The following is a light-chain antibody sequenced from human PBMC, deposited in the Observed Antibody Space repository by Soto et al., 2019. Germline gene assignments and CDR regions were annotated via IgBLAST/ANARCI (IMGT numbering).Light chain of an antibody. CDR3: QQYNGNSWT. V-gene: IGKV1-5*01. CDR2: DGS. Sequence: DLQMTQFLSTLFASVGDRVTITCRASQSINWSLAWYQQKPGNAPKLLIYDGSSLEGGVPSRLSGSGSGTEFTLTISNLQPDDFASYYCQQYNGNSWTFGQGTKEDIK. J-gene: IGKJ1*01. CDR1: QSINWS.